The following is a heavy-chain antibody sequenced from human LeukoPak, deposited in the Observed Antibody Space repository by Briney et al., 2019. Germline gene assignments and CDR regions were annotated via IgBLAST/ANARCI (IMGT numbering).Heavy chain of an antibody. V-gene: IGHV4-39*07. CDR1: GGSISSSSYY. Sequence: PSETLSLTCTVSGGSISSSSYYWGWIRQPPGKGLEWIGSIYYSGSTYYNPSLKSRVTISVDTSKNQFSLKLSSVTAADTAVYYCAREGDGSGSYYFKEYYYYGMDVRGQGTTVTVSS. J-gene: IGHJ6*02. CDR2: IYYSGST. CDR3: AREGDGSGSYYFKEYYYYGMDV. D-gene: IGHD3-10*01.